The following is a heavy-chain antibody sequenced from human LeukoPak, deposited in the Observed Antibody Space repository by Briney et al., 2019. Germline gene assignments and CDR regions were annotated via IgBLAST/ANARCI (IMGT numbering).Heavy chain of an antibody. CDR1: GFTFSNYG. V-gene: IGHV3-30*18. Sequence: GRSLRLSCAASGFTFSNYGIHWVRQAPGKGLECVAVISYDGSNKYYAESVKGRFTISRDNSKNTLFLQMNSLRAEDTAVYYCAKGYGFDSSGSEHYFENWGQGILVTVSS. CDR2: ISYDGSNK. D-gene: IGHD3-22*01. J-gene: IGHJ4*02. CDR3: AKGYGFDSSGSEHYFEN.